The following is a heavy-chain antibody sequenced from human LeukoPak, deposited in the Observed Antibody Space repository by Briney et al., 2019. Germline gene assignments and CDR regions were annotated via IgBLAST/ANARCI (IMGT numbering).Heavy chain of an antibody. CDR1: GFTFSSYW. CDR2: IKQDGSEK. CDR3: ARDRNHYDFWSHYMDV. Sequence: GGSLRLSCAASGFTFSSYWMSWVRQAPGKGLEWVANIKQDGSEKYYVDSVKGRFTISRDNAKNSLYLQMNSLRAEDTAVYYCARDRNHYDFWSHYMDVWGKGTTVTVSS. V-gene: IGHV3-7*01. D-gene: IGHD3-3*01. J-gene: IGHJ6*03.